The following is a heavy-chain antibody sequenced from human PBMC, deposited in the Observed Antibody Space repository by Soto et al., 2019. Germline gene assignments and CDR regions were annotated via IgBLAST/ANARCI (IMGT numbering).Heavy chain of an antibody. D-gene: IGHD2-2*01. CDR3: GVGVVRAESHFYSGMDV. CDR1: GVSVSRNSAA. V-gene: IGHV6-1*01. Sequence: PSQTLSLTCAISGVSVSRNSAAWNWIRQSPSRGLEWLGRTYYRSKWYNDYAVSLKRRITINPDTSKNQPSLQLNSVTPEDTSVYYCGVGVVRAESHFYSGMDVWGQGTTVTVSS. J-gene: IGHJ6*02. CDR2: TYYRSKWYN.